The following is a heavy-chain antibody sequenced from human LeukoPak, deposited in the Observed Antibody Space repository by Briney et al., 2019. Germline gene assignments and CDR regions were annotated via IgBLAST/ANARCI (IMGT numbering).Heavy chain of an antibody. CDR1: GFTFSGSG. Sequence: GRSLRLSCAASGFTFSGSGMHWVHQDPGKGLEWVALISDDGSNKYYADSVKGRFTISRDNSKNTLYLQMNSLRPEDTAVYYCAKVLYSSGWYFDYWGQGTLVTVSS. CDR3: AKVLYSSGWYFDY. J-gene: IGHJ4*02. V-gene: IGHV3-30*18. CDR2: ISDDGSNK. D-gene: IGHD6-19*01.